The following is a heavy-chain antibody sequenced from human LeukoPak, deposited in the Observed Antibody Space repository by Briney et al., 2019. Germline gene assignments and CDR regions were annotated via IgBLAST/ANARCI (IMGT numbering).Heavy chain of an antibody. V-gene: IGHV1-18*01. CDR3: ARGPDVWFGESNYYFDY. D-gene: IGHD3-10*01. CDR2: ISAYNGNT. J-gene: IGHJ4*02. Sequence: ASVKVCCKASGYTFTSYGISWVRQAPGQGLEWMGWISAYNGNTNYAQKLQGRVTMTTDTSTSTAYMELRSLRSDDTAVYYCARGPDVWFGESNYYFDYWGQGTLVTVSS. CDR1: GYTFTSYG.